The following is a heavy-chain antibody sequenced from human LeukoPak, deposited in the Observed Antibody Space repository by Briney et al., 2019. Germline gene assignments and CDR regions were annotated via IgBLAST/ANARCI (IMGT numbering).Heavy chain of an antibody. CDR3: ARGAYSGYDLDY. CDR1: GGSISSYY. J-gene: IGHJ4*02. Sequence: SETLSLTCTVSGGSISSYYWTWIRQPPGKGLECIGYIYTNGSTNYNPSLKSRVTISVDMSKNQFSVKLSSVTAADTAVYYCARGAYSGYDLDYWGQGTLVTVSS. V-gene: IGHV4-59*01. CDR2: IYTNGST. D-gene: IGHD5-12*01.